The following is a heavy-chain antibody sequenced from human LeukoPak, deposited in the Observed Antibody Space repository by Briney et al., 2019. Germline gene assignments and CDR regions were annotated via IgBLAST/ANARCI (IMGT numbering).Heavy chain of an antibody. CDR2: INPNSGGT. CDR3: AREFGELLFNR. J-gene: IGHJ3*01. V-gene: IGHV1-2*02. CDR1: GYTFTSYG. Sequence: ASVKVSCKASGYTFTSYGISWVRQAPGQGLEWMGWINPNSGGTNYAQKFQGRVTMTRDTSISTAYMELSRLRSDDTAVYYCAREFGELLFNRWGQGTMVTVSS. D-gene: IGHD3-10*01.